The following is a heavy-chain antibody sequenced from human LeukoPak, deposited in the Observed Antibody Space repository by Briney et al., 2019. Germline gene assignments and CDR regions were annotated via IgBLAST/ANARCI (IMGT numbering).Heavy chain of an antibody. D-gene: IGHD3-22*01. CDR3: ARQYRDSSGYGNWFDP. V-gene: IGHV4-59*08. Sequence: KPSETLSLTCTVSGGSISSYYWSWIRQPPGKGLEWIGYIYYSGSTNYNPSLKSRVTISVDTSKNQFSLKLSSVTAADTAVYYCARQYRDSSGYGNWFDPWGQGTLVTVSS. J-gene: IGHJ5*02. CDR1: GGSISSYY. CDR2: IYYSGST.